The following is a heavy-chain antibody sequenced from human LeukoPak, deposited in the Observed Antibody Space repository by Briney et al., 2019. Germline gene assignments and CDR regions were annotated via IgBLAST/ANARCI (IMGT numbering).Heavy chain of an antibody. Sequence: GGSLRLSCAASGFTFSSYGMHWVRQAPGKGLEWVAVVSYDGRNKYHADSVKGRFTISRDNSKNTLYLQVNSLRAEDTAIYYCARVIRAAPGKGYFDYWGQGTLVTVSS. CDR2: VSYDGRNK. V-gene: IGHV3-30*03. J-gene: IGHJ4*02. CDR3: ARVIRAAPGKGYFDY. CDR1: GFTFSSYG. D-gene: IGHD6-13*01.